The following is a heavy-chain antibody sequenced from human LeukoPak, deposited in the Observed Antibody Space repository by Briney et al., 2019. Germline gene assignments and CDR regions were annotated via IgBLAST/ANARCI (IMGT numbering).Heavy chain of an antibody. CDR3: ARDLHCSSTSCATQAWDP. D-gene: IGHD2-2*01. V-gene: IGHV3-64*01. CDR2: ISSNGGST. J-gene: IGHJ5*02. CDR1: GFTFSSYA. Sequence: GGSLRLSCAASGFTFSSYAMHWVRQAPGKGLEYVSAISSNGGSTYYANSVKGRFTISRDNSKNTLYLQMGSLRAEDMAVYYCARDLHCSSTSCATQAWDPWGQGTLVTVSS.